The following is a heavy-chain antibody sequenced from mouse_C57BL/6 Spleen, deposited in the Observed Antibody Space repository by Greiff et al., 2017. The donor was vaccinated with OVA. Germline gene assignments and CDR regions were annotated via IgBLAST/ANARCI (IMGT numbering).Heavy chain of an antibody. D-gene: IGHD1-1*01. J-gene: IGHJ4*01. V-gene: IGHV1-55*01. CDR3: ARRGITTVVGV. CDR2: IYPGSGST. Sequence: QVQLQQPGAELVKPGASVKMSCKASGYTFTSYWIPWVKQRPGQGLEWIGDIYPGSGSTNYNEKFKSKATLTVDTSSSTAYMQRSSLTSEDSAVYYCARRGITTVVGVWGQGTSVTVSS. CDR1: GYTFTSYW.